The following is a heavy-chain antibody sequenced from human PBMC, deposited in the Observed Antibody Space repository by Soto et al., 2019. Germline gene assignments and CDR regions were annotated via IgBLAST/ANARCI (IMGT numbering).Heavy chain of an antibody. D-gene: IGHD3-10*01. V-gene: IGHV1-18*01. J-gene: IGHJ4*02. Sequence: QVHLVQSGAEVKKPGASVKVSCKGSGYAFTTYGITWVRQAPGQGLEWMGWISAHNGNTNYAQKLQGRVTVTRDTSTSTAYMELSSLISDATAVYYCARGRYGEYWGQGALVTVSS. CDR2: ISAHNGNT. CDR1: GYAFTTYG. CDR3: ARGRYGEY.